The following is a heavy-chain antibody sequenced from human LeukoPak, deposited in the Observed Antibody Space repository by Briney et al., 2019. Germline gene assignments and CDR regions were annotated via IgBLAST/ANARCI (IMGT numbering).Heavy chain of an antibody. CDR3: ARDGCSSTSCHRPFDY. J-gene: IGHJ4*02. V-gene: IGHV3-7*03. CDR2: IKQDESEK. D-gene: IGHD2-2*01. Sequence: PGGSLRLSCVVSGFTFSNYWMSWVRQAPGKGLEWVANIKQDESEKYYVDSVKGRFTISRDNAKNSLYLQMNSLRAEDTAVYYCARDGCSSTSCHRPFDYWGQGTLVTVSS. CDR1: GFTFSNYW.